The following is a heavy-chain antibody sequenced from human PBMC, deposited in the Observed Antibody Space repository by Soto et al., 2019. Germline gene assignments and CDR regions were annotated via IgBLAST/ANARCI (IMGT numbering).Heavy chain of an antibody. Sequence: SETLSLTCAVSGGSISSSSWSWIRQPPGRGLEWIGYIYNNGRTDYNPSLKSRVTISVDTSKNHFSLKLSSVTPADTAVYYCARARLCTSTSCYHYFDYWGQGTLVTVSS. CDR1: GGSISSSS. V-gene: IGHV4-59*01. CDR2: IYNNGRT. D-gene: IGHD2-2*01. J-gene: IGHJ4*02. CDR3: ARARLCTSTSCYHYFDY.